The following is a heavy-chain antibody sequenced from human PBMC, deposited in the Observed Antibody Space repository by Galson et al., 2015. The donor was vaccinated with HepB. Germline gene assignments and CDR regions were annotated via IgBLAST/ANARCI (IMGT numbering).Heavy chain of an antibody. V-gene: IGHV3-30*18. J-gene: IGHJ3*02. Sequence: SLRLSCAASGFTFSSYGMHWVRQAPGKGLEWVAVISYDGSNKYYADSVKGRFTISRDNSKNTLYLQMNSLRAEDTAVYYCAKFSGFSALDIWGQGTMVTVSS. CDR1: GFTFSSYG. D-gene: IGHD6-19*01. CDR3: AKFSGFSALDI. CDR2: ISYDGSNK.